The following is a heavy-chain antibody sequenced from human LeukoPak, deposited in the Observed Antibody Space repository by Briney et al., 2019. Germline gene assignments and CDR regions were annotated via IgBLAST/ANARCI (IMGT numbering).Heavy chain of an antibody. D-gene: IGHD3-10*01. CDR3: AKSFQSTSTFGSDF. Sequence: QAGGSLRLSCAASGFTFSRYWMHWVRQAPGKGLVWVSRIKSDGSNTKYADSVKGRFSISRDNAKNTLYLQMNSLRAEDTAVYYCAKSFQSTSTFGSDFWGQGTLVTVSS. J-gene: IGHJ4*02. CDR2: IKSDGSNT. V-gene: IGHV3-74*03. CDR1: GFTFSRYW.